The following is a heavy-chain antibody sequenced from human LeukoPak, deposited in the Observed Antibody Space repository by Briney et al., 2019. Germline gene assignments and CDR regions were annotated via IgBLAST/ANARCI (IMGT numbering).Heavy chain of an antibody. CDR3: AKAPFITMVRGVMV. V-gene: IGHV3-23*01. J-gene: IGHJ4*02. CDR1: GFTFSSYA. CDR2: ISGSGGST. D-gene: IGHD3-10*01. Sequence: GGSLRLSCAASGFTFSSYAMSWARQAPGKGLEWVSAISGSGGSTYYADSVKGRFTISRDNSKNTLYLQMNSLRAEDTAVYYCAKAPFITMVRGVMVWGQGTLVTVSS.